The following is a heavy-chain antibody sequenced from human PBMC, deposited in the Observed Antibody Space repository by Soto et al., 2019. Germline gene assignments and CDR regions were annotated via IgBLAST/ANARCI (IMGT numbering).Heavy chain of an antibody. CDR2: MNPNSGNT. J-gene: IGHJ4*02. Sequence: ASVKVSCKASGYTFTSYDINWVRQATGQGLEWMGWMNPNSGNTGYAQKFQGRVTMTRNTSISTAYMGLSSLRSEDTAVYYCARGLHSSSSLSDDYRGQGTLVTVSS. D-gene: IGHD6-6*01. V-gene: IGHV1-8*01. CDR1: GYTFTSYD. CDR3: ARGLHSSSSLSDDY.